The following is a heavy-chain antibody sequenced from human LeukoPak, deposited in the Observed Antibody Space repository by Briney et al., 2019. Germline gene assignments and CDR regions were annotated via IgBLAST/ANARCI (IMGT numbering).Heavy chain of an antibody. CDR1: GYSFTNYW. CDR3: ARLSVIAADGTHYFDY. D-gene: IGHD6-13*01. CDR2: IYPGDSDS. V-gene: IGHV5-51*01. Sequence: GESLKIPCKGSGYSFTNYWIGWVRQMPGKGLEWMGIIYPGDSDSRNSPSFQAQVSISADKSINTAYLQWSSLKASDTAMYYCARLSVIAADGTHYFDYWGQGTLVTVSS. J-gene: IGHJ4*02.